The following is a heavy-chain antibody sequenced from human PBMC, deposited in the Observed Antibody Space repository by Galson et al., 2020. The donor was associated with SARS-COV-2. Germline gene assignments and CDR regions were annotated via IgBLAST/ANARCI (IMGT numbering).Heavy chain of an antibody. CDR2: IYHSGST. V-gene: IGHV4-38-2*01. Sequence: SETLSLTCAVSGYSISTTNYWGWVRQPPGKGLEWIGSIYHSGSTYYNPSLKSRVTISLDTSRNQFSLTLHSVTAADTALYYCARQGVDMIVLVSVPGCLFDLWGCGTLVSVSS. CDR3: ARQGVDMIVLVSVPGCLFDL. J-gene: IGHJ2*01. CDR1: GYSISTTNY. D-gene: IGHD3-22*01.